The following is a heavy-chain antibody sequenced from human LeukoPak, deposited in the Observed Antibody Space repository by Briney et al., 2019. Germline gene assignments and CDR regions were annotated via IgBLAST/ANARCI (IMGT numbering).Heavy chain of an antibody. J-gene: IGHJ4*02. Sequence: SETLSLTCVVYGGSFSGYYWNWIRQPPGKGLEWSGEINHSGSTHCNPSLKSRVTMSVDTSKNQFSLNLTTVTAADTAVYYCARKGVLTVTVAFDYWGQGSLVTVS. D-gene: IGHD4-11*01. CDR2: INHSGST. CDR1: GGSFSGYY. V-gene: IGHV4-34*01. CDR3: ARKGVLTVTVAFDY.